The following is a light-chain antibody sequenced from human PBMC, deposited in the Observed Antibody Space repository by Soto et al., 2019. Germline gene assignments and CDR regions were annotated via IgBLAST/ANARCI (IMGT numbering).Light chain of an antibody. J-gene: IGKJ1*01. CDR3: QQYNTYWT. V-gene: IGKV1-5*01. CDR1: QSIRNW. CDR2: DAS. Sequence: DIQMTQSPSTLSASVGDRVTITCRASQSIRNWLAWYQQQPGKAPKLLIYDASSLESGVPSRFSGSGSGTEFTLTISSLQPDDFATYYCQQYNTYWTFGQGTKGDI.